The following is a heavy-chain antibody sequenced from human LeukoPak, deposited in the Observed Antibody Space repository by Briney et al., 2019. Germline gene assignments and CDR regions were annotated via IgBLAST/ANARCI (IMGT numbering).Heavy chain of an antibody. Sequence: SQTLSLTCAISGDSVSSNSGAWNWIRQSPSRGLEWLGRTYYRSKWYNDYAVSVKGRITINPDTSKNQFSLQLNSVTPEDTAVYYCARCVRKSILTGYYSLDYWGQGTLVTVSS. CDR3: ARCVRKSILTGYYSLDY. D-gene: IGHD3-9*01. J-gene: IGHJ4*02. CDR1: GDSVSSNSGA. V-gene: IGHV6-1*01. CDR2: TYYRSKWYN.